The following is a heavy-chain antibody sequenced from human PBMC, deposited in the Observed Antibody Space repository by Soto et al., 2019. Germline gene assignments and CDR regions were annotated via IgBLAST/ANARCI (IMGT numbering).Heavy chain of an antibody. V-gene: IGHV3-30*03. J-gene: IGHJ5*02. Sequence: QVQLVESGGGVVQPGRSLRLTCAASGFIFSGSGMHWVRQAPGKGLEWVALVSHDGIRKYYGDHVKGRFTISRDNAENTLYLQMTSLRAEDKAVYYCARWVGGSMYDNSGKYDTWGQGALDTVSS. CDR1: GFIFSGSG. CDR2: VSHDGIRK. CDR3: ARWVGGSMYDNSGKYDT. D-gene: IGHD3-22*01.